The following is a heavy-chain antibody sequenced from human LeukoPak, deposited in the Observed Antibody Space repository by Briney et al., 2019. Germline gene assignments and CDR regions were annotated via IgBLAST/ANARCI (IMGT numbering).Heavy chain of an antibody. CDR3: AKDATQYSSTVFYGLDV. J-gene: IGHJ6*02. CDR2: ISYDGSNK. D-gene: IGHD6-13*01. Sequence: PGGSLRLSCAASGFTFRSSAMHWVRQAPGKGLKWVAVISYDGSNKYYADSVKGRFTISRDNSKNTLYLQMNSLGAEDTAVYYCAKDATQYSSTVFYGLDVWGQGTTVTVSS. CDR1: GFTFRSSA. V-gene: IGHV3-30*18.